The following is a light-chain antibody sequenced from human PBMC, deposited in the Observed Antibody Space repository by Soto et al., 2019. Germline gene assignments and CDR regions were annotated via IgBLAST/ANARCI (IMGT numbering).Light chain of an antibody. CDR2: EVS. CDR1: SGDVGAYDY. V-gene: IGLV2-8*01. Sequence: QSALTQPPSASGSPGQSVTISCTGTSGDVGAYDYVSWYQQHPGKAPKLMIYEVSKRPSGVPDRFSGSKSGDTASLTVSGLQAGDEADYYCCSHTANNHYFVFGTGTKGTVL. CDR3: CSHTANNHYFV. J-gene: IGLJ1*01.